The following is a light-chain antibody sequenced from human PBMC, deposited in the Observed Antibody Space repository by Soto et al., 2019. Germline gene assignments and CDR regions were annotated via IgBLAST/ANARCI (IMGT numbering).Light chain of an antibody. CDR3: ASFRSGTIFV. Sequence: QSALTQPASVSGSPGQSVTISCTGPRGDIGDSNFISWYQHPPGKAPRLLIYEVNNRPSGVSKRFSGSKAGNTASLTISGLLDDDEADYFCASFRSGTIFVFGTGTKVTVL. V-gene: IGLV2-14*01. CDR2: EVN. CDR1: RGDIGDSNF. J-gene: IGLJ1*01.